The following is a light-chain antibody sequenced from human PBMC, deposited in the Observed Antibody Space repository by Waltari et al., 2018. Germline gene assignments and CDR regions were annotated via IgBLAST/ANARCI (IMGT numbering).Light chain of an antibody. CDR3: SSRTNSITWV. J-gene: IGLJ3*02. CDR2: DVT. Sequence: QSALTQPASVSGSPGQSITISCTATSSDFGANKCVSWYQQHPGKAPKVVIYDVTERPSGVSNRFSGSKSGSTASLTISGLQTEDEADYYCSSRTNSITWVFGGGTKVTVL. CDR1: SSDFGANKC. V-gene: IGLV2-14*03.